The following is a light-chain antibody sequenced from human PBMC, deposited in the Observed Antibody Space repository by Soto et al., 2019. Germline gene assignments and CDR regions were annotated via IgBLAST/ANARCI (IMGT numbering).Light chain of an antibody. CDR1: LSVSTY. CDR2: DAS. Sequence: EIVLTQSPATLSLSPGERATLACRASLSVSTYLAWYQQKPGQAPRLLIYDASKRATGIPARFSGSGSGTDFTLTISGLEPADFVGYSWDLRMNSQTFGHGTRLELK. J-gene: IGKJ5*01. CDR3: DLRMNSQT. V-gene: IGKV3-11*01.